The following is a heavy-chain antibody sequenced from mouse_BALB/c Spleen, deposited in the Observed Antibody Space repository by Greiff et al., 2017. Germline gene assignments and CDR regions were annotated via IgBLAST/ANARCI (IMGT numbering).Heavy chain of an antibody. J-gene: IGHJ4*01. V-gene: IGHV2-5*01. Sequence: QVQLKQSGPGLVAPSQSLSITCTVSGFSLTDYGVSWIRQPPGKGLEWLGVIWRGGSTDYNAAFMSRLSITKDNSKSQVFFKMNSLQADDTAIYYCAKAPYGNYLYYAMDYWGQGTSVTVSS. CDR2: IWRGGST. CDR3: AKAPYGNYLYYAMDY. CDR1: GFSLTDYG. D-gene: IGHD2-10*02.